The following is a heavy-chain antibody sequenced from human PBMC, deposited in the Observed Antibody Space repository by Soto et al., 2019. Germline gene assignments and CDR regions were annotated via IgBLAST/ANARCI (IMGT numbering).Heavy chain of an antibody. Sequence: VGSLRLSCAASGFTFSSYWMSWVRQAPGKGLEWVANIKQDGSEKYYVDSVKGRFTISRDNAKNSLYLQMNSLRAEDTAVYYCARGGLRYFDWLLQFDYWGQGTLVTVSS. V-gene: IGHV3-7*03. CDR2: IKQDGSEK. CDR3: ARGGLRYFDWLLQFDY. D-gene: IGHD3-9*01. J-gene: IGHJ4*02. CDR1: GFTFSSYW.